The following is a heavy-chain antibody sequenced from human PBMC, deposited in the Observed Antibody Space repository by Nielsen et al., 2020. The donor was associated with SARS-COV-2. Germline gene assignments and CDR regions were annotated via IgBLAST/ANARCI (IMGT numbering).Heavy chain of an antibody. J-gene: IGHJ3*02. D-gene: IGHD2-2*01. Sequence: GGSLRLSYAASGFTFDDYAMHWVRQAPGKGLEWVSGISWNSGSIGYADSVKGRFTISRDNAKNSLYLQMNSLRAEDTALYYCAKPASSFDAFDIWGQGTMVTVSS. CDR1: GFTFDDYA. CDR3: AKPASSFDAFDI. V-gene: IGHV3-9*01. CDR2: ISWNSGSI.